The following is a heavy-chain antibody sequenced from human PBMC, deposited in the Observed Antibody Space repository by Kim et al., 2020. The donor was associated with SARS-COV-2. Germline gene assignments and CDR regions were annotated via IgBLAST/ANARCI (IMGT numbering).Heavy chain of an antibody. D-gene: IGHD3-9*01. Sequence: SLRLSCAASGFTFSSYAMSWVRQAPGKGLEWVSAISGSGGSTYYADSVKGRFTISRDNSKNTLYLQMNSLRAEDTAVYYCANDPLRYFDWLGDGVDYWGQGTLVTVSS. CDR1: GFTFSSYA. V-gene: IGHV3-23*01. J-gene: IGHJ4*02. CDR3: ANDPLRYFDWLGDGVDY. CDR2: ISGSGGST.